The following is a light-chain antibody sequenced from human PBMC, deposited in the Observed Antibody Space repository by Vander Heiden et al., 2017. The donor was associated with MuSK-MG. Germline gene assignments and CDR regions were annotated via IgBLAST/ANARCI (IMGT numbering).Light chain of an antibody. CDR1: QSVSSY. J-gene: IGKJ3*01. V-gene: IGKV3-11*01. CDR3: QQRTNWPT. Sequence: EIVLTQSPATLSLSPGERATLSCRASQSVSSYLAWYQQKPGQAPRLLIHDTSYRATGIPARFSGSGSGTDFTLTISSLEPEDFAVYYCQQRTNWPTFGPGTKVDIK. CDR2: DTS.